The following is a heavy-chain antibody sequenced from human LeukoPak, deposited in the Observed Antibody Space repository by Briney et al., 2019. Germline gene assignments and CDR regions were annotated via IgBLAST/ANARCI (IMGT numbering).Heavy chain of an antibody. CDR1: GGSISSSSYY. V-gene: IGHV4-39*01. CDR3: ARGPSYYDFWSGYYPFDP. J-gene: IGHJ5*02. Sequence: PSETLSLTCTVSGGSISSSSYYWGWIRQPPGKGLEWIGSTYYSGSTYYNPSLKSRVTISVDTSKNQFSLKLSSVTAADTAVYYCARGPSYYDFWSGYYPFDPWGQGTLVTVSS. D-gene: IGHD3-3*01. CDR2: TYYSGST.